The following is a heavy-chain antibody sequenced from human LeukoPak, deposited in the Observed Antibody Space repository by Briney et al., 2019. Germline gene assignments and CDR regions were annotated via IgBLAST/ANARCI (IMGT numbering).Heavy chain of an antibody. J-gene: IGHJ4*02. CDR3: ARDRHWTNDWVFDY. CDR1: GGSISSGSYY. V-gene: IGHV4-61*02. D-gene: IGHD1/OR15-1a*01. CDR2: IHTSGST. Sequence: SQTLSLTCTVSGGSISSGSYYWSWIRQPAGKGLEWIGRIHTSGSTNYNPSLKSRVTISVDTSKNQFSLKLSSVTAADTAAYYCARDRHWTNDWVFDYWGQGTLVTVSS.